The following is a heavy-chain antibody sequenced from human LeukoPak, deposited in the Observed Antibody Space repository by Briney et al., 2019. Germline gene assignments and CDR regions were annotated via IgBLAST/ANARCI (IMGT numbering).Heavy chain of an antibody. J-gene: IGHJ6*03. CDR1: GFTFSSYS. V-gene: IGHV3-21*01. CDR2: ISSSSSYI. Sequence: GGSLRLSCAASGFTFSSYSMNWVRQAPGKGLEWVSSISSSSSYIYYADSVKGRFTISRDNAKNSLYLQMNSLRAEDTAVYYCVRTPHNYYGSGSYYTAVYYYYMDVWGKGTTVTVSS. CDR3: VRTPHNYYGSGSYYTAVYYYYMDV. D-gene: IGHD3-10*01.